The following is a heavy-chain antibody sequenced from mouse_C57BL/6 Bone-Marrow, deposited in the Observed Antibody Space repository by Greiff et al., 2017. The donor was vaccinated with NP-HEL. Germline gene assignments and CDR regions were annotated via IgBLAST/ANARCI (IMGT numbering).Heavy chain of an antibody. D-gene: IGHD1-1*02. Sequence: EVQLQESGPGLVKPSQSLSLTCSVTGYSITSGYYWNWIRQFPGNKLEWMGYISYDGSNNYNPSLKNRISITRDTSKNQFFLKLNCVTTEDTATYFCARGDYYGVFCVFGGQGPSLTLSS. CDR3: ARGDYYGVFCVF. V-gene: IGHV3-6*01. CDR2: ISYDGSN. J-gene: IGHJ2*02. CDR1: GYSITSGYY.